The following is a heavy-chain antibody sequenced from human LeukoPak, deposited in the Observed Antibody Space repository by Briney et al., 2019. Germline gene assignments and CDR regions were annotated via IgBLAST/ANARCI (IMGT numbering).Heavy chain of an antibody. J-gene: IGHJ6*04. V-gene: IGHV3-53*01. Sequence: PGGSLRLSCVVSGFTVSSNYMSWVRQAPGKGLEWVSVMYSAGFTYYADSVKGRFTISRDNSKNTLNLQMNSLRAEDTAVYYCAELGITMIGGVWGKGTTVTISS. D-gene: IGHD3-10*02. CDR1: GFTVSSNY. CDR3: AELGITMIGGV. CDR2: MYSAGFT.